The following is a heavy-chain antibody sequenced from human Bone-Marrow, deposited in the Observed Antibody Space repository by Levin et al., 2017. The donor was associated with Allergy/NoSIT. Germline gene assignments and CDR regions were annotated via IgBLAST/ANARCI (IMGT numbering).Heavy chain of an antibody. J-gene: IGHJ4*02. D-gene: IGHD2-15*01. CDR3: AKDAYTCSGGSCYFVDE. V-gene: IGHV3-30*18. Sequence: AGGSLRLSCAVSGFTFSNYAMHWVRQAPGRGLEWLAFISLDGNTQYYADSVKGRFTFSRDNSNNTLHLQMTSLRVEDTAIYFCAKDAYTCSGGSCYFVDEWGQGGLVTVSS. CDR1: GFTFSNYA. CDR2: ISLDGNTQ.